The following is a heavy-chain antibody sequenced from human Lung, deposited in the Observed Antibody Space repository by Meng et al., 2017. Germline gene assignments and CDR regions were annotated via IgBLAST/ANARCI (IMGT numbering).Heavy chain of an antibody. D-gene: IGHD4-11*01. V-gene: IGHV4-34*01. CDR2: INHSGST. J-gene: IGHJ4*02. CDR3: ARGPTTMAHDFDY. CDR1: GGSFSDYY. Sequence: QGALQPWGRGWLKPSGTLSLPGLFSGGSFSDYYWSWIRQPPGKGLEWIGEINHSGSTNYNPSLESRATISVDTSQNNLSLKLSSVTAADSAVYYCARGPTTMAHDFDYWGQGTLVTVSS.